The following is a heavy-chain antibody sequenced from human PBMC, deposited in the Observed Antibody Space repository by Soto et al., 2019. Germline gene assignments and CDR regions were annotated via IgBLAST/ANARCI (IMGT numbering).Heavy chain of an antibody. CDR3: AKYYFGMGV. CDR1: GFTLSNYE. Sequence: HPGGSLRLSCAASGFTLSNYEVNWVRQTPGKGLEWVTYISSSGGTFHYADSVQGRFTISRDNAKNTVHLRMNSLRAEDTAVYYCAKYYFGMGVWGQGTTVTVSS. J-gene: IGHJ6*02. V-gene: IGHV3-48*03. CDR2: ISSSGGTF.